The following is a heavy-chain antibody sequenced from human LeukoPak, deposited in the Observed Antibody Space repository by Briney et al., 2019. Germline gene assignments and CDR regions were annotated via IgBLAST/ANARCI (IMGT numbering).Heavy chain of an antibody. CDR2: ISSSGSTI. CDR1: GFTFSSYE. J-gene: IGHJ3*02. Sequence: GGSLGLSCAASGFTFSSYEMNWVRQAPGKGLEWVSYISSSGSTIYYADSVKGRFTISRDNAKNSLYLQMNSLRAEDTAVYYCARDCSGGSCYSPAPGAFGIWGQGTMVTVSS. D-gene: IGHD2-15*01. V-gene: IGHV3-48*03. CDR3: ARDCSGGSCYSPAPGAFGI.